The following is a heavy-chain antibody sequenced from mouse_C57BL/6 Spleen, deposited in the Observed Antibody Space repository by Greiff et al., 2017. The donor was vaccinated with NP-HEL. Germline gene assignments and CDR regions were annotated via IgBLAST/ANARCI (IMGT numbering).Heavy chain of an antibody. Sequence: VQLQQSGPELVKPGASVKLSCKASGYTFTSYDINWVKQRPGQGLEWIGWIYPRDGSTKYNEKFKGKATLTVATSSSTAYMELHSLTSEDSAVYFCARRDYYGSRSTRYFDVWGTGTTVTVSS. V-gene: IGHV1-85*01. CDR3: ARRDYYGSRSTRYFDV. J-gene: IGHJ1*03. CDR2: IYPRDGST. CDR1: GYTFTSYD. D-gene: IGHD1-1*01.